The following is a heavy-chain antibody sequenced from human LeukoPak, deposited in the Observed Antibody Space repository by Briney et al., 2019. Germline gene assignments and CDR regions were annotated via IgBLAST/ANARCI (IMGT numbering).Heavy chain of an antibody. V-gene: IGHV3-21*01. D-gene: IGHD4-17*01. CDR3: ARVRTLYDYGDFQAPGTTFDY. CDR2: ISSSSSYI. J-gene: IGHJ4*02. CDR1: GFTFSSYS. Sequence: GGSLRLSCAASGFTFSSYSMNWVRQAPGKGLEWVSSISSSSSYIYYADSVKGRFTISRDNAKNSLYLQMNSLRAEDTAVYYCARVRTLYDYGDFQAPGTTFDYWGQGTLVTVSS.